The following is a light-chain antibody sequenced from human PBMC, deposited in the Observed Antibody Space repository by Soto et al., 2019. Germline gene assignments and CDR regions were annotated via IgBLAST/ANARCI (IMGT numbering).Light chain of an antibody. V-gene: IGLV1-51*01. CDR1: SSNIGYNF. J-gene: IGLJ2*01. CDR2: DNN. Sequence: QAVVTQPPSVSAAPGQKVTISCSGSSSNIGYNFVSWYQQLPGTAPKLLIYDNNKRPSGIPDRFSGSKSGTSATLGITGLQTGDGADYYCGTWDSSLSAVVFGGGTKVTVL. CDR3: GTWDSSLSAVV.